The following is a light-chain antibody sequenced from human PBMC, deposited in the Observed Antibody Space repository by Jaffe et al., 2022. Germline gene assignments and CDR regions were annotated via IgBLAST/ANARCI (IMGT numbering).Light chain of an antibody. CDR3: CSYAGRYTWV. J-gene: IGLJ3*02. V-gene: IGLV2-11*01. Sequence: QSALTQPPSVSGSPGQSVAISCIGTSSDIGDYKYVSWYQQHPGKAPKFLIFNVSERPSGVPDRFSGSKSGNTASLTISGLQAEDEADYYCCSYAGRYTWVFGGGTKVTVL. CDR1: SSDIGDYKY. CDR2: NVS.